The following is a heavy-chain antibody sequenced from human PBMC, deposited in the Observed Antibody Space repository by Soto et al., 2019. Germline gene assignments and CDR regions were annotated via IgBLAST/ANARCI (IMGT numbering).Heavy chain of an antibody. J-gene: IGHJ4*02. CDR1: GFTFSTYE. CDR3: VRDTMRASAAASLDY. CDR2: ISVSGNII. V-gene: IGHV3-48*03. D-gene: IGHD6-13*01. Sequence: EVQLVESGGGLVQPGGSLRLSCAASGFTFSTYEFNWVRQAPGRGLEWISYISVSGNIIRYADSVKGLFTISRDKAENSLHLHMSSLRVDDTAVYFCVRDTMRASAAASLDYWGQGTQVIVSS.